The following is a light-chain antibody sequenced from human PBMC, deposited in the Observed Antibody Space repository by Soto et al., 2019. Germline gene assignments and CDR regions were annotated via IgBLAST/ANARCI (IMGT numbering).Light chain of an antibody. CDR1: SSDVGGYNY. Sequence: QSALTQPPSASGSPGQSVTISCTGTSSDVGGYNYVSWYQQYPGKAPQLVIYEVNKWPSGVPDRFSGSKSGNTASLTVSGLQAEDEADYYCSSYVGTKSYVFGTGTQLTVL. CDR2: EVN. CDR3: SSYVGTKSYV. J-gene: IGLJ1*01. V-gene: IGLV2-8*01.